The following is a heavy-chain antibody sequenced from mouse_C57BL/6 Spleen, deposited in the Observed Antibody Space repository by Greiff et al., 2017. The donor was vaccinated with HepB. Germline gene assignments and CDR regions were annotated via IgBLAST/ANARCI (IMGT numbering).Heavy chain of an antibody. Sequence: VQLQQSGAELVRPGASVKLSCKASGYTFTDYYINWVKQRPGQGLEWIARIYPGSGTTYYNEKFKGKATLTAEKSSSTAYLQLSSLTSEDSAVYVCARGVVAYYFDYWGQGTTLTVSS. CDR2: IYPGSGTT. J-gene: IGHJ2*01. V-gene: IGHV1-76*01. CDR3: ARGVVAYYFDY. D-gene: IGHD1-1*01. CDR1: GYTFTDYY.